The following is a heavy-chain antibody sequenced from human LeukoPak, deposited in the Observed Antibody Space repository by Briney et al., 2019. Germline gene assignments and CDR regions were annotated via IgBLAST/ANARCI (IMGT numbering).Heavy chain of an antibody. CDR1: GFTFSSYS. CDR2: ISSSSSYI. Sequence: GGSLRLSCAASGFTFSSYSMNWVRQAPGKGLEWVSSISSSSSYIYYADSVKGRFTISRDNAKNSLYLRMNSLRAEDTAMYYCARVVSGIYDYNWGQGTLVTVPS. V-gene: IGHV3-21*01. CDR3: ARVVSGIYDYN. J-gene: IGHJ4*02. D-gene: IGHD3-16*01.